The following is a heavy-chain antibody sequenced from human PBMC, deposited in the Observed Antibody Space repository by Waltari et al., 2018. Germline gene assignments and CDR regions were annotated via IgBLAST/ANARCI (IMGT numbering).Heavy chain of an antibody. CDR1: GFTFSSYD. V-gene: IGHV3-13*01. Sequence: EVQLVEYGGGLVQPGGSLRLSCAASGFTFSSYDMHWVRQATGKGLEWVEAIGTAGDKYYPGSVKGRFTISRENAKNSLYLQMTSRRAGDTAVYYCSRSELFLEWAYMDVWGQGTTVTVSS. D-gene: IGHD3-3*01. CDR2: IGTAGDK. J-gene: IGHJ6*02. CDR3: SRSELFLEWAYMDV.